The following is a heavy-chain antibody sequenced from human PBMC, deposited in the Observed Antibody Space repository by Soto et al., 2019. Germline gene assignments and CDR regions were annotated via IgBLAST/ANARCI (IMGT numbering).Heavy chain of an antibody. Sequence: ETLSLTCTVSGGSISSGGYYWSWVRQAPGKGLEWVANIKQDGSEKYYVDSVKGRFTISRDNAKNSLYLQMNSLRAEDTAVYYCARGAYYYDSSGLSYWGQGTLVTVSS. D-gene: IGHD3-22*01. CDR3: ARGAYYYDSSGLSY. CDR1: GGSISSGGYY. V-gene: IGHV3-7*01. J-gene: IGHJ4*02. CDR2: IKQDGSEK.